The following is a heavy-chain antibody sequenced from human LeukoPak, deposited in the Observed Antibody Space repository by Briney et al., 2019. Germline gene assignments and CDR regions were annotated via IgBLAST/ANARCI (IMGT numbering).Heavy chain of an antibody. V-gene: IGHV3-21*01. CDR3: ARGGDYGDAPLIDY. J-gene: IGHJ4*02. CDR2: ISSSSSYI. Sequence: GRSLRLSCAASGFIFSSYSMNWVRPAPGKGLEWVSFISSSSSYIYYADSVKGRFTISRDNAKNSLYLQMNSLRAEDTAVYYCARGGDYGDAPLIDYWGQGTLVTVSS. CDR1: GFIFSSYS. D-gene: IGHD4-17*01.